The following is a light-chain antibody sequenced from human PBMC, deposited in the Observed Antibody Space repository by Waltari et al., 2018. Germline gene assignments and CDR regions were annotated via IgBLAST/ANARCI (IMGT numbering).Light chain of an antibody. Sequence: QSVLTQPPSASGTPGQRVTISCSGSSSNIGSNYVYWYQQLPGTAPKLLIYTNNQRPSGVPDRFSDSKSCTSASLVISGLRSEDEADYYCAAWDDSLSAMVFGGGTKLTVL. J-gene: IGLJ2*01. V-gene: IGLV1-47*02. CDR1: SSNIGSNY. CDR2: TNN. CDR3: AAWDDSLSAMV.